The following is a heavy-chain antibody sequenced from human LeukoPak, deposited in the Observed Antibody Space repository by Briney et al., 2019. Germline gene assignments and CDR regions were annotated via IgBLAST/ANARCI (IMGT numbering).Heavy chain of an antibody. CDR3: ARENNYFDY. CDR1: GDSINSYY. V-gene: IGHV4-59*01. CDR2: IYYSGST. Sequence: PSETLSLTCTVSGDSINSYYWTWIRQPPGKGLEWIGYIYYSGSTNYNPSLKSRVTISVDTSKNQFSLKLNSVTAADTAVYYCARENNYFDYWGQGTLVTVSS. J-gene: IGHJ4*02.